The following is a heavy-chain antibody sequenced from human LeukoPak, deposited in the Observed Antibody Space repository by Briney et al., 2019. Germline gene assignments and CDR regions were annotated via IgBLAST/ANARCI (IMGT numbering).Heavy chain of an antibody. CDR2: MNPNSGNT. D-gene: IGHD6-19*01. V-gene: IGHV1-8*03. CDR1: GYTFTSYD. J-gene: IGHJ4*02. CDR3: ARAGRWYYRGLVAGRRYYFDY. Sequence: ASVKVSCKASGYTFTSYDINWVRQATGQGLEWMAWMNPNSGNTGYAQKFQGRVTITRNTSISTAYIELSSPRSEDTAVYYCARAGRWYYRGLVAGRRYYFDYWGQGTLVTVSS.